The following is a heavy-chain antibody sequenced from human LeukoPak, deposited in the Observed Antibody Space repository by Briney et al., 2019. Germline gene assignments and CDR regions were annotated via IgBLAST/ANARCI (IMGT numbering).Heavy chain of an antibody. CDR3: ARWMTGFGY. V-gene: IGHV3-23*01. CDR1: GFTFSSYG. Sequence: PGGSLRLSCAASGFTFSSYGMSWVRQAPGKGLEWVSAISGSGGSTYYADSVKGRFTISRDNSKNTLYLQMNSLRVEDTAIYYCARWMTGFGYWGQGTLVTVSS. CDR2: ISGSGGST. D-gene: IGHD3-9*01. J-gene: IGHJ4*02.